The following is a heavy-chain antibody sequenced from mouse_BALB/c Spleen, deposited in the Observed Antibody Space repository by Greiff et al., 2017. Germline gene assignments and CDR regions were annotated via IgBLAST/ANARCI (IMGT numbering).Heavy chain of an antibody. V-gene: IGHV6-6*02. CDR3: RTGTYFDD. D-gene: IGHD4-1*01. J-gene: IGHJ1*01. Sequence: EVKLMESGGGLVQPGGSMKLSCVASGFTFSNYWMNWVRQSPEKGLEWVAEIRLKSNNYATHYAESVKGRFTISRDDSKSSVYLQMNNLRAEDTGIYYCRTGTYFDDWGAGTTVTVSS. CDR1: GFTFSNYW. CDR2: IRLKSNNYAT.